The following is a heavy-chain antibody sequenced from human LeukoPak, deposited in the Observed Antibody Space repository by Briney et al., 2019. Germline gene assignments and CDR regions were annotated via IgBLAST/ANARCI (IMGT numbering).Heavy chain of an antibody. Sequence: SETLSLTCTVSGGSIYSSDYYWGWIRQPPGKGLEWIGIIYYSGSTYYNPSLKSRVTISVDASKNQFSLKVTSVTAADTAIFFCARWTTIFDAFDIWGQGTMVTVSS. CDR2: IYYSGST. D-gene: IGHD2/OR15-2a*01. CDR3: ARWTTIFDAFDI. J-gene: IGHJ3*02. CDR1: GGSIYSSDYY. V-gene: IGHV4-39*07.